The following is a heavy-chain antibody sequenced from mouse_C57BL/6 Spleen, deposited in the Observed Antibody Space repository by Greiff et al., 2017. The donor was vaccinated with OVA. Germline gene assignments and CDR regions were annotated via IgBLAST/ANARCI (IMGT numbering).Heavy chain of an antibody. CDR3: ALGFYSASDPAY. J-gene: IGHJ2*01. CDR2: IHPSDSDT. D-gene: IGHD2-2*01. Sequence: VQLQQPGAELVKPGASVKVSCKASGYTFTSYWMHWVKQRPGQGLEWIGRIHPSDSDTNYNQKFKGKATLTVDKSSSTAYMQLSSLTSDDSSVSYCALGFYSASDPAYWCQGTPLTVSS. CDR1: GYTFTSYW. V-gene: IGHV1-74*01.